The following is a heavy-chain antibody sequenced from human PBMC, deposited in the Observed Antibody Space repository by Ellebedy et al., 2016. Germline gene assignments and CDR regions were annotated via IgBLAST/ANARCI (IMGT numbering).Heavy chain of an antibody. CDR1: GGSTSSTAYY. D-gene: IGHD4-17*01. J-gene: IGHJ5*02. Sequence: GSLRLXXTVSGGSTSSTAYYWGWIRQPPGKGLEWIGNFYYSGSTYYNPSLNSRVTVSVDTSKNQFSLKLSSVTAADTAVYYCARQGPTTVTTPSWFDPWGQGTLVTVSS. V-gene: IGHV4-39*01. CDR2: FYYSGST. CDR3: ARQGPTTVTTPSWFDP.